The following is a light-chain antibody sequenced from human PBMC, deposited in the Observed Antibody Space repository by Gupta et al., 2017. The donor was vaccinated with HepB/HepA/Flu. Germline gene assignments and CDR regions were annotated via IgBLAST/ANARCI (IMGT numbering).Light chain of an antibody. CDR2: AAS. CDR3: QQYYSYPST. J-gene: IGKJ1*01. V-gene: IGKV1-8*01. CDR1: QGISSY. Sequence: AIRMIQSPSSFSASTGDRVTITCRASQGISSYLAWYQQKPGKAPKLLIYAASTLESGVPSRFSGSGSGTDFTLTISCLQSEDFATYYCQQYYSYPSTFGQGTKVEIK.